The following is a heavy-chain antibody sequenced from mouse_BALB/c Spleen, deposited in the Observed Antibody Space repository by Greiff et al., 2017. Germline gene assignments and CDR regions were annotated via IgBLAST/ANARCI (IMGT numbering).Heavy chain of an antibody. Sequence: VQLQQSGAELMKPGASVKISCTATGYTFSSYWLEWVKQRPGHGLEWIGELLPGSGSNNYNEKFKGQATFTADTSSNTAYMQLSSLTSEDSAVYYCARRNGYYHAMDYWGQGTSVTVSS. CDR1: GYTFSSYW. J-gene: IGHJ4*01. CDR2: LLPGSGSN. CDR3: ARRNGYYHAMDY. V-gene: IGHV1-9*01. D-gene: IGHD2-2*01.